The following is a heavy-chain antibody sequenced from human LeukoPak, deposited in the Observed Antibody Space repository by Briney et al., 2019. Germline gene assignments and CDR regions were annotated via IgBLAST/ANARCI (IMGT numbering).Heavy chain of an antibody. CDR3: ARDRDWSYWFDP. CDR2: IYTSGNT. V-gene: IGHV4-4*07. Sequence: SETLSLTCTVSGGSISSYYWSWLRQPAGKGLESIGRIYTSGNTNYNPSLRSRVTMSVDTSKNQLSLKLSSVTAADTAVYYCARDRDWSYWFDPWGQGTLVTVSS. D-gene: IGHD3/OR15-3a*01. CDR1: GGSISSYY. J-gene: IGHJ5*02.